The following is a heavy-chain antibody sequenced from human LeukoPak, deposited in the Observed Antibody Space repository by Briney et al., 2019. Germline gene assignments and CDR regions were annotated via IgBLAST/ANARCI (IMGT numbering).Heavy chain of an antibody. D-gene: IGHD2-2*01. CDR2: IYYSGST. CDR3: ARRTASYCSSTSCLNWFDP. J-gene: IGHJ5*02. Sequence: SESLSLTCAVSGDSISIYYWSWVRPPPGKGLEWVGYIYYSGSTNYNPSLKSRVTISVDTSKNQFSLKLSSVTAADTAVYYCARRTASYCSSTSCLNWFDPWGQGTLVTVSS. V-gene: IGHV4-59*01. CDR1: GDSISIYY.